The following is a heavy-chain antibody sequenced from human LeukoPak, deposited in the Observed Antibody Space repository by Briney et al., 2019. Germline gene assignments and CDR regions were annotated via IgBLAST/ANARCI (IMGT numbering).Heavy chain of an antibody. V-gene: IGHV3-30-3*01. CDR2: ISYDGSNK. CDR1: GFTFSSYA. D-gene: IGHD6-19*01. CDR3: AKDLDSSGWYGTTYYFDY. J-gene: IGHJ4*02. Sequence: GGSLRLSCAASGFTFSSYAMHWVRQAPGKGLEWVAVISYDGSNKYYADSVKGRFTISRDNSKNTLYLQMNSLRAEDTAVYYCAKDLDSSGWYGTTYYFDYWGQGTLVTVSS.